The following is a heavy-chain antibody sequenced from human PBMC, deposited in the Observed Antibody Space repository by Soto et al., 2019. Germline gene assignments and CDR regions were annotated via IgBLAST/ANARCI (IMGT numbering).Heavy chain of an antibody. Sequence: QTLSRTWAITRVIVYSNSAGLSWVRQSASRGLEWLGRTYYRSKWSYEYAVSVRGRITINPDTSKNQYSLQMNSVTPEDTAVYFWARGEQYSGGIFDYWGQGTLVTVSS. V-gene: IGHV6-1*01. CDR3: ARGEQYSGGIFDY. D-gene: IGHD1-26*01. J-gene: IGHJ4*02. CDR2: TYYRSKWSY. CDR1: RVIVYSNSAG.